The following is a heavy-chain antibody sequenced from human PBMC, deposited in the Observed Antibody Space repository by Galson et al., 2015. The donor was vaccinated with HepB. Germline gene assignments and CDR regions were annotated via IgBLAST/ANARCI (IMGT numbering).Heavy chain of an antibody. CDR2: ISGSGGGT. J-gene: IGHJ4*02. CDR1: GFTFSNYA. Sequence: SLRLSCAVSGFTFSNYAMNWVRQAPGKGLQRVSAISGSGGGTYYADSVKGRFTVSRDNSKNTLYLHVNSLRAEDTAVYYCAKDNDNYYDTSGYSYFDYWGQGALVTVSS. CDR3: AKDNDNYYDTSGYSYFDY. D-gene: IGHD3-22*01. V-gene: IGHV3-23*01.